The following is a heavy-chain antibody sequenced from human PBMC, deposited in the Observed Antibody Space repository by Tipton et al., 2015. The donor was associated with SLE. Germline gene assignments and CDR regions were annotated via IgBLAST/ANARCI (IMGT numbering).Heavy chain of an antibody. CDR3: ARDTSDWPLGY. Sequence: QSGAEVKKPGASVKVSCKASGYTFTSYGISWVRQAPGQGLEWMGWISTDNGNTKYAQKFQDRVTMTTDTSTSTAYMTLSRLRSDDTAVYYCARDTSDWPLGYWGQGTLVTVSS. CDR2: ISTDNGNT. J-gene: IGHJ4*02. V-gene: IGHV1-18*01. D-gene: IGHD6-19*01. CDR1: GYTFTSYG.